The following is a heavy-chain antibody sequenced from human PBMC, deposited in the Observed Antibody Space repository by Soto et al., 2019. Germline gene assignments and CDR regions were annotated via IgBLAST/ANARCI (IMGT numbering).Heavy chain of an antibody. CDR3: ARAGPYGILTGYYYYMDV. Sequence: ASVKVSCKASGYTFTSYYMHWVRQAPGQGLEWMGIINPSGGSTSYAQKFQGRVTMTRDTSTSTVYMELSSLRSEDTAVYYCARAGPYGILTGYYYYMDVWGKGTTVTVSS. V-gene: IGHV1-46*03. J-gene: IGHJ6*03. D-gene: IGHD3-9*01. CDR2: INPSGGST. CDR1: GYTFTSYY.